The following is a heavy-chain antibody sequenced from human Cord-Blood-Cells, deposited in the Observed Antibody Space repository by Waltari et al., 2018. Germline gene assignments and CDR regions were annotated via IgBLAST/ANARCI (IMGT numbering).Heavy chain of an antibody. D-gene: IGHD6-13*01. CDR1: GGTFSSYA. J-gene: IGHJ6*02. V-gene: IGHV1-69*01. CDR2: IIPIFGTA. Sequence: QVQLVQSGAEVKKPGSSVKVSCKASGGTFSSYAISWVRQATGQGLEWMGGIIPIFGTANYAQKFQGRVTITADESTSTAYMELSSLRSEDTAVYYCARSPRGSSWYYYYGMDVWGQGTTVTVSS. CDR3: ARSPRGSSWYYYYGMDV.